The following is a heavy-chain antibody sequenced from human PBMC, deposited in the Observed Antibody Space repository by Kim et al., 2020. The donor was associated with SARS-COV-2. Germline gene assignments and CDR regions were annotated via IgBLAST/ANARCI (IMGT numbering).Heavy chain of an antibody. J-gene: IGHJ6*02. Sequence: SETLSLTCAVYGGSFSGYYWSWIRQPPGKGLEWIGEINHSGSTNYNPSLKSRVTISVDTSKNQFSLKLSSVTAADTAVYYCASLWLGESHYYYYYGMDVWGQGATVTVSS. CDR2: INHSGST. CDR1: GGSFSGYY. V-gene: IGHV4-34*01. CDR3: ASLWLGESHYYYYYGMDV. D-gene: IGHD3-10*01.